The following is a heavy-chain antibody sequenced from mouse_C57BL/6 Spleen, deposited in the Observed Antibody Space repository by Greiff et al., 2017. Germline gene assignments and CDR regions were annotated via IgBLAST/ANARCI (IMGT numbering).Heavy chain of an antibody. D-gene: IGHD2-1*01. CDR3: ARRGSYGNYWDFDV. J-gene: IGHJ1*03. V-gene: IGHV1-18*01. CDR1: GYTFTDYN. CDR2: INPNNGGT. Sequence: EVQLQQSGPELVKPGASVKIPCKASGYTFTDYNMDWVKQSHGQSLEWIGDINPNNGGTIYNQKFKGKATLTVDKSSSTAYMALRSLTSEDTAVYYCARRGSYGNYWDFDVWGTGTTVTVSS.